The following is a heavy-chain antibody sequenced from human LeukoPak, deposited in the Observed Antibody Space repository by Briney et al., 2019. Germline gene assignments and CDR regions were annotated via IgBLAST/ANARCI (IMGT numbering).Heavy chain of an antibody. J-gene: IGHJ4*02. Sequence: ASVEVSFQASGYTFTSYAMNWVRPAPGQGLEWMGWINTNTGNPTYAQGFTGRFVFSLDTSVSTAYLQISSLKAEDTAVYYCASGGDTAMVTLDYWGQGTLVTVSS. V-gene: IGHV7-4-1*02. CDR2: INTNTGNP. D-gene: IGHD5-18*01. CDR1: GYTFTSYA. CDR3: ASGGDTAMVTLDY.